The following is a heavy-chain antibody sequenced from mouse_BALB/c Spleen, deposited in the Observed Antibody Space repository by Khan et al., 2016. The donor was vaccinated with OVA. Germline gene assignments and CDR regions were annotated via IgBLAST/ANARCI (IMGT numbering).Heavy chain of an antibody. V-gene: IGHV1S137*01. J-gene: IGHJ2*01. CDR1: GYTFTDYS. CDR3: AIRDYFDY. Sequence: QVQLQQSGPELVRPGVSVKISCKGSGYTFTDYSMHWVKQSHAKSLEWIGVISTDSVNTNYNQKFKGKATLTLDKSSSTAYMELARMTSEDSAIYYCAIRDYFDYWGQGTTLTVSS. CDR2: ISTDSVNT.